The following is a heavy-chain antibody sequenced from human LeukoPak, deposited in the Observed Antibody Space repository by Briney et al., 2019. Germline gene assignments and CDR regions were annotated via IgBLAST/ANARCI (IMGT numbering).Heavy chain of an antibody. CDR2: MNPNSGNT. CDR1: GYTFTSYD. Sequence: ASVKVSCKASGYTFTSYDINWVRQATGQGLEWMGWMNPNSGNTGYAQKFQGRVTITRNTSISTAYMELSSLRSEDTAVYYCARARDTAMVLDAFDIWGQGTMVTVSS. CDR3: ARARDTAMVLDAFDI. J-gene: IGHJ3*02. V-gene: IGHV1-8*03. D-gene: IGHD5-18*01.